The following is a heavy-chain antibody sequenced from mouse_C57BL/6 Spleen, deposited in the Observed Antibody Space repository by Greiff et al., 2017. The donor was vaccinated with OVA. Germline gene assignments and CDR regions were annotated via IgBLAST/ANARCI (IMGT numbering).Heavy chain of an antibody. CDR1: GYAFTNYL. CDR2: INPGSGGT. D-gene: IGHD2-3*01. V-gene: IGHV1-54*01. Sequence: VQLQQSGAELVRPGTSVKVSCKASGYAFTNYLIEWVKQRPGQGLEWIGVINPGSGGTNYNEKFKGKATLTADKSSSTAYMQLSSLTSEDSAVYCCARWDDGYYEDYWGQGTTLTVSS. CDR3: ARWDDGYYEDY. J-gene: IGHJ2*01.